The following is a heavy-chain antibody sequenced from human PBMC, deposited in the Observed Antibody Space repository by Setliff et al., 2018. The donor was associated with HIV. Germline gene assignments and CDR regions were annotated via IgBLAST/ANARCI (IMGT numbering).Heavy chain of an antibody. D-gene: IGHD2-2*01. CDR3: ARGSCFNTGCLDS. CDR1: GGSISSGSYY. CDR2: IYTSGST. V-gene: IGHV4-61*09. J-gene: IGHJ4*02. Sequence: SETLSLTCTVSGGSISSGSYYWSWIRQPAGKGLEWIGHIYTSGSTNYNPSLKSRVTISVDTSKNQFSLKLSSVTAADTAMYYCARGSCFNTGCLDSWGQGALVTVSS.